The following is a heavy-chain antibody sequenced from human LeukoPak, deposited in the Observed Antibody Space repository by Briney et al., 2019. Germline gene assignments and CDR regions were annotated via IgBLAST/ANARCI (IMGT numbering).Heavy chain of an antibody. J-gene: IGHJ4*02. CDR3: ARELNSGSYFWIDY. Sequence: SVKVSCKASGGTFSSYVISWVRQAPGQGLEWMGRIIPILGIADYAQKFQGRVTITADKSTSTAYMELSSLRSEDTAVYYCARELNSGSYFWIDYWGQGTLVTVSS. V-gene: IGHV1-69*04. CDR1: GGTFSSYV. D-gene: IGHD1-26*01. CDR2: IIPILGIA.